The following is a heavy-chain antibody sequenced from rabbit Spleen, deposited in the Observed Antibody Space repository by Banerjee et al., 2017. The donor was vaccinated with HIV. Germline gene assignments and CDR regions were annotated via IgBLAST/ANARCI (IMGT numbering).Heavy chain of an antibody. Sequence: EQLEESGGGLVKPEGSLTLTCKASGVSFSDKDVMCWVRQAPGKGLEWIACINIVTGKSAYASWAKGRFIMSRTSSTTVTLQMTSLTAADTGTYFCVRDGDGTNVFWYFNFWGPGTLVTVS. D-gene: IGHD7-1*01. CDR1: GVSFSDKDV. J-gene: IGHJ4*01. CDR2: INIVTGKS. CDR3: VRDGDGTNVFWYFNF. V-gene: IGHV1S45*01.